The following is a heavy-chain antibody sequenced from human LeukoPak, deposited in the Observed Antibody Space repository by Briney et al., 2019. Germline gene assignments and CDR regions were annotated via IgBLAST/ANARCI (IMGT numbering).Heavy chain of an antibody. CDR2: ISGSGGST. Sequence: GGSLRLSCAASGFTFSSCAMSWVRQAPGKGLEWVSDISGSGGSTYYPDSVKGRFTISRDNSKNTLYLQMDTLGAEDTAVYYCAKVRETSGFYRYFDYWGQGTLVSVSS. CDR1: GFTFSSCA. D-gene: IGHD3-22*01. CDR3: AKVRETSGFYRYFDY. V-gene: IGHV3-23*01. J-gene: IGHJ4*02.